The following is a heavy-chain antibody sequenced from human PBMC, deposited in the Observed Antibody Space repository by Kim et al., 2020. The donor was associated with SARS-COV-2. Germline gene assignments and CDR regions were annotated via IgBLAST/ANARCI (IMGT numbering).Heavy chain of an antibody. CDR1: GGTFSSYA. D-gene: IGHD3-10*01. CDR2: IIPILGIA. Sequence: SVKVSCKASGGTFSSYAISWVRQAPGQGLEWMGRIIPILGIANYAQKFQGRVTITADKSTSTAYMELSSLRSEDTAVYYCARSTLWPRGPSLVFDYWGQGTLVTVSS. J-gene: IGHJ4*02. CDR3: ARSTLWPRGPSLVFDY. V-gene: IGHV1-69*04.